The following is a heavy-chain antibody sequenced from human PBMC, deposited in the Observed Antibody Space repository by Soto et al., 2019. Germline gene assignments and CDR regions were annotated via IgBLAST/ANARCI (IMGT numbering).Heavy chain of an antibody. Sequence: SGPTLVNPTQSLTLSCTFSGFSLTTTGMSVNWIRQPPGKALEWLARIDWDDDKLYSTSLKTRLTISKDTSKNQVVLTMTDMDPADTGTYYCARIHRVNTGLYAMDVCGPGTTLTVSS. CDR2: IDWDDDK. V-gene: IGHV2-70*04. J-gene: IGHJ6*02. CDR3: ARIHRVNTGLYAMDV. CDR1: GFSLTTTGMS. D-gene: IGHD4-17*01.